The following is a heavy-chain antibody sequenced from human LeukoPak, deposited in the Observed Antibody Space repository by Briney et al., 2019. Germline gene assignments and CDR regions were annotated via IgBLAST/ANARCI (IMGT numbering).Heavy chain of an antibody. V-gene: IGHV3-21*01. J-gene: IGHJ3*02. CDR3: ATLGGGTNAFDI. CDR2: ISSSSSYI. CDR1: GFTFSSYI. D-gene: IGHD1-26*01. Sequence: PGGSPRLSCAASGFTFSSYIMNWVRQAPGKGLEWVSSISSSSSYIYYADSVKGRFTISRDNAKNSLYLQMNSLRAEDTAVYYCATLGGGTNAFDIWGQGTMVTVSS.